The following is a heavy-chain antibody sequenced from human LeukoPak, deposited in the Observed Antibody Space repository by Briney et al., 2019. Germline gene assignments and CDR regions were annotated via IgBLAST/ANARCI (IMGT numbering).Heavy chain of an antibody. D-gene: IGHD1-26*01. J-gene: IGHJ4*02. V-gene: IGHV3-33*06. CDR3: AKHGPVPGVGYFAFDY. CDR2: IWSDGNNK. Sequence: GRSLRLSCAASGFTLSRYGMHWVRQAPGKGLEWVADIWSDGNNKYYADSVKGRFTISRDNSKNTLYLQMNSLRAEDTAVYYCAKHGPVPGVGYFAFDYWGQGTLVTVSS. CDR1: GFTLSRYG.